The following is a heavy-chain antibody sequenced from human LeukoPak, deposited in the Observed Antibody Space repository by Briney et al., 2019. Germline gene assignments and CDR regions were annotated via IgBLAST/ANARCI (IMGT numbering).Heavy chain of an antibody. D-gene: IGHD5-18*01. J-gene: IGHJ4*02. CDR1: GFTFSSYG. Sequence: GGSLRLSCAASGFTFSSYGMSWVRQAPGKGLEWVSSITIIGSYIYYADSVKGRFTISRDNAKNSLYLQMNSLRAEDTAVYYCARTLDTAMVMILDYWGQGTLVTVSS. CDR3: ARTLDTAMVMILDY. CDR2: ITIIGSYI. V-gene: IGHV3-21*01.